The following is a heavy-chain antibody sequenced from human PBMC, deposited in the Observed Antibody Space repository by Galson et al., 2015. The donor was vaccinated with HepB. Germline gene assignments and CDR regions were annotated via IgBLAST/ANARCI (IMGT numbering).Heavy chain of an antibody. CDR1: GFTFSSYA. J-gene: IGHJ4*02. CDR2: ISYDGSNK. CDR3: ARDIVGATTAGAAPGY. V-gene: IGHV3-30-3*01. D-gene: IGHD1-26*01. Sequence: SLRLSCAASGFTFSSYAMHWVRQAPGKGLEWVAVISYDGSNKYYADSVKGRFTISRDNSKNTLYLQMNSLRAEDTAVYYCARDIVGATTAGAAPGYWGQGTLVTVSS.